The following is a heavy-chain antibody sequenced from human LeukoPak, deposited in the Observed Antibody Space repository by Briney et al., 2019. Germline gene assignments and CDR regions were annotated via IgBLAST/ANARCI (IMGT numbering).Heavy chain of an antibody. D-gene: IGHD1-26*01. Sequence: GASVKVSCKASGYTFTSYDINWVRQATGQGLEWMGWMNPNSGNTGYAQKFQDRVTMTRNTSISTAYMELSSLRSEDTAVYYCAIVGATRHGEDYWGQGTLVTVSS. J-gene: IGHJ4*02. CDR2: MNPNSGNT. CDR3: AIVGATRHGEDY. V-gene: IGHV1-8*01. CDR1: GYTFTSYD.